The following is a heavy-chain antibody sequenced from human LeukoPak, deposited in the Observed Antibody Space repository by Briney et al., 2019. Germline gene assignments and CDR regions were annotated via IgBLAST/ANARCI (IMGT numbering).Heavy chain of an antibody. J-gene: IGHJ5*02. V-gene: IGHV4-59*08. D-gene: IGHD3-10*01. Sequence: SETLSLTCTVSGGSISSYYWSWIRQPPGKGLEWIGYIYYSGSTNYNPSLKSRVTISVDTSKNQFSLKLSSVTAADTAVYYCARQYVDYGSGSYYPPRIWFDPWGQGTLFTVSS. CDR3: ARQYVDYGSGSYYPPRIWFDP. CDR1: GGSISSYY. CDR2: IYYSGST.